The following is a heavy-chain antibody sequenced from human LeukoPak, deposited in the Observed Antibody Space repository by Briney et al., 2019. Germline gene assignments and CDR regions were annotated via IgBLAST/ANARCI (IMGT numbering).Heavy chain of an antibody. V-gene: IGHV5-10-1*01. J-gene: IGHJ4*02. CDR1: GYRFTSYW. CDR2: IDPSDSYI. D-gene: IGHD3-22*01. Sequence: GESLQISCKGFGYRFTSYWISWVRQMPGKGLEWMGRIDPSDSYIKYSLSFQGHVTISADESISTAYLQWSSLKASDTAMYYCARLIYYDSSGNYFDVDYWGQGTLVTVSS. CDR3: ARLIYYDSSGNYFDVDY.